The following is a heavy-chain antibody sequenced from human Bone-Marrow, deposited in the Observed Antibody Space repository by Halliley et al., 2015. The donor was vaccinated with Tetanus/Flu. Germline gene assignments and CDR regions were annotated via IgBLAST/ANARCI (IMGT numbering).Heavy chain of an antibody. J-gene: IGHJ4*02. V-gene: IGHV3-23*01. Sequence: VAGASDRGDSPDYADSVKGRLTISRDYFKNTLYLQMNSLRAEDTAVYYCARNFGERYSFDHWGQGTLVTVSS. D-gene: IGHD3-3*01. CDR2: ASDRGDSP. CDR3: ARNFGERYSFDH.